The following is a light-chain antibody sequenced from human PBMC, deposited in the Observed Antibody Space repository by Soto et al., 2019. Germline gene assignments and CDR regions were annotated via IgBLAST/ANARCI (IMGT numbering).Light chain of an antibody. CDR1: QSISSW. Sequence: DIQMTQSPSSLSESVGDRVNITCRASQSISSWLAWYQQKPGKAPNLLVYAASSLQSGVPSRFTGSGSGTDFTLTISSLQPEDFATYFCQQSYTTPITFGQGTRLEIK. V-gene: IGKV1-39*01. CDR3: QQSYTTPIT. CDR2: AAS. J-gene: IGKJ5*01.